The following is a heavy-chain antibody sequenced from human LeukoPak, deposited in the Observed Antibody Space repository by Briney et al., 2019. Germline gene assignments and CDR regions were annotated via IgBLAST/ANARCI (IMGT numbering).Heavy chain of an antibody. CDR3: ARRGGQLALNPNAFDI. CDR2: INPNSGGT. CDR1: GYTFTGYY. Sequence: ASVKVSCKASGYTFTGYYMHWVRQAPGQGLEWMGWINPNSGGTNYAQKFQGRVTMTRDTSISTAYMELSRLRSDDTAVYYCARRGGQLALNPNAFDIWGQGTMVTVSS. J-gene: IGHJ3*02. D-gene: IGHD6-6*01. V-gene: IGHV1-2*02.